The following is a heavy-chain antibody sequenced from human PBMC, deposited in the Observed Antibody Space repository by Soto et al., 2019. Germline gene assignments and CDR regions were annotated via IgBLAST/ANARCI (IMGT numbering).Heavy chain of an antibody. D-gene: IGHD2-2*01. CDR2: ISPKSGGT. V-gene: IGHV1-2*02. Sequence: ASVKVSCKASGYTFIDYYMHWVRQAPGQGFEWMGRISPKSGGTNYAQKFQGRVTMTWDTSLNTAYMQMNSLRAEDTAVYYCARRKSVPAAWAFYFDYWGQGALVTVSS. CDR1: GYTFIDYY. J-gene: IGHJ4*02. CDR3: ARRKSVPAAWAFYFDY.